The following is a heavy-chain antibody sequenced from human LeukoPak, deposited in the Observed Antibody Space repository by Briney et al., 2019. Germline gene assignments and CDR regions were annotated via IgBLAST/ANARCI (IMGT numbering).Heavy chain of an antibody. V-gene: IGHV4-59*12. CDR1: GGSISSYY. CDR2: IYYSGST. D-gene: IGHD1-26*01. J-gene: IGHJ6*03. CDR3: ARIGGSFYYYYYMDV. Sequence: SETLSLTCAVSGGSISSYYWSWIRQPPGKGLEWIGYIYYSGSTYYNPSLKSRVTMSVDTSKNQFSLKLNSVTAADTAVYYCARIGGSFYYYYYMDVWGKGTTVTVSS.